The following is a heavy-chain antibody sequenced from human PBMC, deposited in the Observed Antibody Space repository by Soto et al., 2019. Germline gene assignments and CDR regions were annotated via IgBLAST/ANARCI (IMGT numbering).Heavy chain of an antibody. CDR3: ARDYSIGDYFDY. D-gene: IGHD6-25*01. Sequence: QVQLVESGGGVVQTGSSLRLSCAASGFALRAYNMHWVRQAPGKGLEWVAVMSYDGDNEDYADSVKGGFTISRDKSKNTLYLKMIKVRLNGTAVYYCARDYSIGDYFDYWGQGTMVTVSS. V-gene: IGHV3-30*03. CDR2: MSYDGDNE. CDR1: GFALRAYN. J-gene: IGHJ4*02.